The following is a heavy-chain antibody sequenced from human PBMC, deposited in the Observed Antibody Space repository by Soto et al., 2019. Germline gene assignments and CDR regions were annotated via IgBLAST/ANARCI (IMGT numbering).Heavy chain of an antibody. V-gene: IGHV3-7*05. CDR1: GFTFSDYW. Sequence: EVQLVESGGGLVQPGESLRLSCAASGFTFSDYWMTWVRQAPGKGLEWVATIKKDESKKTYLDSVRGRFTISRDNARNSLYLQMDSLRAEDTALYYCARDVSPVSGTYYLDAFDMWGQGTMVTVSS. CDR2: IKKDESKK. J-gene: IGHJ3*02. CDR3: ARDVSPVSGTYYLDAFDM. D-gene: IGHD3-22*01.